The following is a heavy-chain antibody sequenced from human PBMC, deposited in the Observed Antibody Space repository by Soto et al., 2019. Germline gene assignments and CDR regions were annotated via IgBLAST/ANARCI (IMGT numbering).Heavy chain of an antibody. V-gene: IGHV4-61*01. CDR1: GGSVSSGSYY. Sequence: LSLTCTVSGGSVSSGSYYWSWVRQPPGKGLEWIGYIYYSGSTNYNPSLKSRVTISVDTSKNQFSLKLSSVTAADTAVYYCARVHTAMVTGWLDPWGQGTLVTVSS. D-gene: IGHD5-18*01. J-gene: IGHJ5*02. CDR2: IYYSGST. CDR3: ARVHTAMVTGWLDP.